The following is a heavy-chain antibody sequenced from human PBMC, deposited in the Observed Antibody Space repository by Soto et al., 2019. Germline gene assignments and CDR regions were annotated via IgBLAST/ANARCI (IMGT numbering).Heavy chain of an antibody. D-gene: IGHD1-1*01. Sequence: GGSLRLSCAASGFTVTNYGMHWVRQAPGQGLEWVAVISYDGNKIYYVDSVKGRFAISRDISKNTLYLQMNSLRAEDTGVYYCAKVGDVYNSFFDFWGQGVLVTVSS. CDR1: GFTVTNYG. CDR3: AKVGDVYNSFFDF. V-gene: IGHV3-30*18. CDR2: ISYDGNKI. J-gene: IGHJ4*02.